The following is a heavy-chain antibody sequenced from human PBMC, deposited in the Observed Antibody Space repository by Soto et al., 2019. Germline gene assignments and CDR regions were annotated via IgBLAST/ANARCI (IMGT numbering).Heavy chain of an antibody. CDR3: ARLEGLATISYYFDF. J-gene: IGHJ4*02. D-gene: IGHD3-9*01. Sequence: HLQLQESGPGLVKPSETLSLMCSVSDDSINSDKFYWGWIRQPPGKGLEWIGSIYYRGNAYYNPSLPTRLHITPDKAKGPFSLKVNSVTPPDSGVFFCARLEGLATISYYFDFWGPGALVTVSS. V-gene: IGHV4-39*01. CDR1: DDSINSDKFY. CDR2: IYYRGNA.